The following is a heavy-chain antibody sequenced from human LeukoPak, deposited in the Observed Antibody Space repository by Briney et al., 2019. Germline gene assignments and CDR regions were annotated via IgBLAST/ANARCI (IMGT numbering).Heavy chain of an antibody. CDR1: GGSISSGNYY. CDR2: ISTSGST. CDR3: ARDRWFDL. J-gene: IGHJ5*02. Sequence: PSETLSLTCTVSGGSISSGNYYWSWIRQPAGKGLEWIGHISTSGSTNCNPSLESRVTISVDKSKNQFSLKLSSVTAADTAVYYCARDRWFDLWGQGTLVTVSS. V-gene: IGHV4-61*09.